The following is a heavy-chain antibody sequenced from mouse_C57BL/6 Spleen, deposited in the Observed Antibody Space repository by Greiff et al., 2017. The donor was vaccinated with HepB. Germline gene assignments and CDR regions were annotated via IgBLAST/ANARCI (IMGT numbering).Heavy chain of an antibody. CDR1: GFNIKDDY. D-gene: IGHD1-1*01. Sequence: EVQLVESGAELVRPGASVKLSCTASGFNIKDDYMHWVKQRPEQGLEWIGWIDPENGDTEYASKFQGKATITADTSSNTAYLQLSSLTSEDTAVYYCTTFYGSSLYYFDYWGQGTTLTVSS. V-gene: IGHV14-4*01. CDR3: TTFYGSSLYYFDY. CDR2: IDPENGDT. J-gene: IGHJ2*01.